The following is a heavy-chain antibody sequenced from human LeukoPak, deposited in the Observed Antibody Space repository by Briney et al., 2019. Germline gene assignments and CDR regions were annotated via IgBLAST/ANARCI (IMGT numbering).Heavy chain of an antibody. CDR3: ARDPGSDSSGALFHYFAN. Sequence: GGSLRLSCAASGFTFSSYSMNWVRQAPGKGLEWVAYIRSGSSTIYYADSGKGRFTISRDNAKHSLYLPMNSLRVEDRAVYYCARDPGSDSSGALFHYFANWGQGTLVTVSS. V-gene: IGHV3-48*01. D-gene: IGHD3-22*01. CDR2: IRSGSSTI. CDR1: GFTFSSYS. J-gene: IGHJ4*02.